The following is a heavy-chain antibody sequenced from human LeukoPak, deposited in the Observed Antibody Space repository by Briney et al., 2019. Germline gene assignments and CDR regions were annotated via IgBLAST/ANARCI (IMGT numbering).Heavy chain of an antibody. CDR3: AGEMFIVVVPAYPNWFDP. Sequence: SETLSLTCAVYGGSFSGYYWSWIRQPPGKGLEWIGEINHSGSTNYNPSLKSRVTISVDTSKNQFSLKLSSVTAADTAVYYCAGEMFIVVVPAYPNWFDPWGQGTLVTVSS. CDR2: INHSGST. J-gene: IGHJ5*02. CDR1: GGSFSGYY. D-gene: IGHD2-2*01. V-gene: IGHV4-34*01.